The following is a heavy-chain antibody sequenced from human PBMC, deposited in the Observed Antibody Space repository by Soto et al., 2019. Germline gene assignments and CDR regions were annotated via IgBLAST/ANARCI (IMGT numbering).Heavy chain of an antibody. J-gene: IGHJ6*02. D-gene: IGHD3-10*01. CDR3: ARQGFGPLHGLVDV. CDR2: VHHSWGS. Sequence: QVQLQESGPGLVKPSETMSLSCTVSGGSISSYYWSWFRQSPGKRMEWIGYVHHSWGSSYNPSLQGXVXXSLDTSKSQFSLKVTSVTATDPAVYYCARQGFGPLHGLVDVWGQGTTVTVSS. V-gene: IGHV4-59*08. CDR1: GGSISSYY.